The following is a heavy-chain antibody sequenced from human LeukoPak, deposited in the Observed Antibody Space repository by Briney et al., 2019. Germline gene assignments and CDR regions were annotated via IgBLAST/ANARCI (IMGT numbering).Heavy chain of an antibody. D-gene: IGHD2-15*01. J-gene: IGHJ3*02. V-gene: IGHV4-59*12. CDR1: GGSISSYY. CDR3: ATDQYGSGPVLDAFDI. CDR2: IYYSGST. Sequence: KPSETLSLTCTVSGGSISSYYWTWIRQPPGKGLEWIGYIYYSGSTNYNPSLKSRVTISVDTSKNQFSLKLSSVTAADTAVYYCATDQYGSGPVLDAFDIWGQGTMVTVSS.